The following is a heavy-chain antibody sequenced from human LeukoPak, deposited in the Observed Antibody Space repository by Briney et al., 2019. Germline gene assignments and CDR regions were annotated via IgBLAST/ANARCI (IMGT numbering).Heavy chain of an antibody. D-gene: IGHD1-26*01. CDR1: GFTFSSYA. J-gene: IGHJ4*02. CDR3: AKATLRDKFIGSSSFDY. Sequence: GGSLRLSCAASGFTFSSYAMHWVRQAPGKGLEWVALMSYDGSNTYYTDSVKGRFTISRDNSKNTLYLQMDSLRTEDTAVYYCAKATLRDKFIGSSSFDYWGQGTLVTVSS. CDR2: MSYDGSNT. V-gene: IGHV3-30-3*01.